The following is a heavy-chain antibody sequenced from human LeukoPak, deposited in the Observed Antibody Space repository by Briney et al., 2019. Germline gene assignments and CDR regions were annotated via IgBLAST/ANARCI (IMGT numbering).Heavy chain of an antibody. V-gene: IGHV1-69*01. CDR1: GGTFSSYA. D-gene: IGHD3-22*01. J-gene: IGHJ4*02. CDR2: IIPIFGTA. Sequence: SVKVSCKASGGTFSSYAISWVRQAPGQGLEWMGGIIPIFGTANYAQKFQGRVTITADESTSTAYMELSSLRSEDTAVYYCAREPPVDSSGYYTQGYWGQGTLVTVSS. CDR3: AREPPVDSSGYYTQGY.